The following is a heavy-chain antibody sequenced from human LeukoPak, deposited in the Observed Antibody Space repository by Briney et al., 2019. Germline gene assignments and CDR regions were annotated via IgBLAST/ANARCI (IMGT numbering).Heavy chain of an antibody. J-gene: IGHJ3*02. Sequence: PSETLSLTCTVSGYSISSGYYWGWIRQPPGKGLEWIGSIYQSGSTYYNPSLKSRVTISVDTSKNQFSLKLSSVTAADTAVYYCARDRGRGDVLRFLEWFPRIRDAFDIWGQGTMATVSS. D-gene: IGHD3-3*01. V-gene: IGHV4-38-2*02. CDR3: ARDRGRGDVLRFLEWFPRIRDAFDI. CDR1: GYSISSGYY. CDR2: IYQSGST.